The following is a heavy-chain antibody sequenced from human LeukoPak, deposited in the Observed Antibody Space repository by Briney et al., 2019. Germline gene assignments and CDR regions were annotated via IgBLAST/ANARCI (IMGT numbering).Heavy chain of an antibody. V-gene: IGHV3-23*01. Sequence: GGSLRLSCAASGFTVSSNYMSWVRQAPGKGLEWVSAMSAGGGSTYYADSVKGRFTISRDTSKNTLYLQMNSLRAEDTAVYYCAKGFGSGWPRYYFDYWGQGTLVTVSS. D-gene: IGHD6-19*01. CDR1: GFTVSSNY. J-gene: IGHJ4*02. CDR2: MSAGGGST. CDR3: AKGFGSGWPRYYFDY.